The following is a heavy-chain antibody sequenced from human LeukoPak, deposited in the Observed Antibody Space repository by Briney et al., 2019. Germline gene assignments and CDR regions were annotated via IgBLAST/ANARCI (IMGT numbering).Heavy chain of an antibody. CDR1: GYTFTAYY. D-gene: IGHD3-10*01. V-gene: IGHV1-2*02. J-gene: IGHJ4*02. CDR3: ARDGEYGTGSYYRGCFDY. Sequence: ASMKVSCKASGYTFTAYYIHWVRQAPGQGLEWMGWINPNSGGTNYAQKFRGRVTMTRDTSISTTYMDLGSLGSDDTAVYYCARDGEYGTGSYYRGCFDYWGQGTLVTVSS. CDR2: INPNSGGT.